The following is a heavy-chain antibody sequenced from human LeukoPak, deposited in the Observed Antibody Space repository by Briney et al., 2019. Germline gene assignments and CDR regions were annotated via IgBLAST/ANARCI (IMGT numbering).Heavy chain of an antibody. V-gene: IGHV4-59*01. D-gene: IGHD4-23*01. CDR3: ARVGVDYSGNIIKYYFDY. J-gene: IGHJ4*02. Sequence: SETLSLTCTVSGGSISSYYWSWIRQPPGKGLEWIGYVYYSGTTNYNPSLKSRVIISVDTSKNQFSLKLSPVIAADTAVYYCARVGVDYSGNIIKYYFDYWGQGTLVTVSS. CDR2: VYYSGTT. CDR1: GGSISSYY.